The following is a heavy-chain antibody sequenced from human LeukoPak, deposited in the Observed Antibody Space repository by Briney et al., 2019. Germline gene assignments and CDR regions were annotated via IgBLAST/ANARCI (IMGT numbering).Heavy chain of an antibody. CDR2: ISAYNGNT. Sequence: ASVKVSCKASGYTFTSYDINWVRQATGQGLEWMGWISAYNGNTNYAQKLQGRVTMTTDTSTSTAYMELRSLRSDDTAVYYCARDRYCSGGSCYGAFDIWGQGTMVTVSS. CDR1: GYTFTSYD. V-gene: IGHV1-18*01. D-gene: IGHD2-15*01. CDR3: ARDRYCSGGSCYGAFDI. J-gene: IGHJ3*02.